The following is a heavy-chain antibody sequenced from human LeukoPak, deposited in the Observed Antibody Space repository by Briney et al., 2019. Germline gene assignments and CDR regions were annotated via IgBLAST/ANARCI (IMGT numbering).Heavy chain of an antibody. Sequence: GGSLGLSCAASGFTFSSYAMHWVRQAPGKGLEWVAVISYDGSNKYYADSVKGRFTISRDNSKNTLYLQMNSLRAEDTAVYYCARARGIAAAGTKYWGQGTLVTVSS. D-gene: IGHD6-13*01. CDR3: ARARGIAAAGTKY. V-gene: IGHV3-30-3*01. J-gene: IGHJ4*02. CDR2: ISYDGSNK. CDR1: GFTFSSYA.